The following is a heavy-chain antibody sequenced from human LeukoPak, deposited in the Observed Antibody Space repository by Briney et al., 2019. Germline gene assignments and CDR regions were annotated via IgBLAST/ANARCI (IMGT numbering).Heavy chain of an antibody. J-gene: IGHJ4*02. CDR2: ISWNSGSI. CDR1: GFTFDDYA. Sequence: GGSLRLSCAASGFTFDDYAMHWVRQAPGKGLEWVSGISWNSGSIGYADSVKGRFTISRDNSKNTLYLQMNSLRAEDTAVYYCAKEFHLYYDSSGPDYWGQGTLVTVSS. D-gene: IGHD3-22*01. V-gene: IGHV3-9*01. CDR3: AKEFHLYYDSSGPDY.